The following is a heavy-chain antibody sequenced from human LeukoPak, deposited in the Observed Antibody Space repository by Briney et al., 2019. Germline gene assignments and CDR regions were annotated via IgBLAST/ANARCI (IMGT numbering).Heavy chain of an antibody. CDR1: GFTVSSNY. CDR3: ARGGSGWAYYFNY. CDR2: IYSGGST. D-gene: IGHD6-19*01. Sequence: PGGSLRLSCAASGFTVSSNYLTWVRQAPGKGLEWVSGIYSGGSTYYADSVKGRSTVSRDNSKNTLYLQMISLRAEDTAVYYCARGGSGWAYYFNYWGQGTLVTVSS. J-gene: IGHJ4*02. V-gene: IGHV3-53*01.